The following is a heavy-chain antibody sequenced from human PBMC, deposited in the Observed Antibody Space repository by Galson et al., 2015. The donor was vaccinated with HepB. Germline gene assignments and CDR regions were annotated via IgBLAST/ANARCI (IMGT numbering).Heavy chain of an antibody. J-gene: IGHJ4*02. D-gene: IGHD5-12*01. CDR3: AREKEGGYDSFDY. CDR2: IKQNGSEK. V-gene: IGHV3-7*01. CDR1: GFTFSSYW. Sequence: SLRLSCAASGFTFSSYWMSWVRQAPGKGLEWVANIKQNGSEKYYVDSVKGRFTISRDNAKNSLYLQMNSLRAEDTAVYYCAREKEGGYDSFDYWGQGTLVTVSS.